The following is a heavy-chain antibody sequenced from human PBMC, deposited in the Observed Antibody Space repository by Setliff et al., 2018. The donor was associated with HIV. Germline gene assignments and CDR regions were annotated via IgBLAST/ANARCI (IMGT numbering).Heavy chain of an antibody. D-gene: IGHD1-1*01. CDR2: IGQDGSEK. J-gene: IGHJ4*02. V-gene: IGHV3-7*01. CDR3: ARDLDYYFDY. Sequence: GGSLRLSCAASGFTFSSYSMNWVRQAPGKGLEWVANIGQDGSEKNYVDSWKGRFTISRGNAKNSLFLQMNSLRAEDTAVYYCARDLDYYFDYWGQGTLVTVSS. CDR1: GFTFSSYS.